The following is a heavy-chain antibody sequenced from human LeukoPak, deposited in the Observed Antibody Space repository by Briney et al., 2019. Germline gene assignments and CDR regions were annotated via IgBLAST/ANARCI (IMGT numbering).Heavy chain of an antibody. CDR1: GFTFSSYG. V-gene: IGHV3-30*18. CDR3: ANRGYGDYAYYYYGMDV. Sequence: PGGSLRLSCAASGFTFSSYGMHWVRQAPGKGLEWVAVISYDGSNKYYPDSVKGRFTISRDNSKNTLYLQMNSLRAEDTAVYYCANRGYGDYAYYYYGMDVWGQGTTVTVSS. CDR2: ISYDGSNK. D-gene: IGHD4-17*01. J-gene: IGHJ6*02.